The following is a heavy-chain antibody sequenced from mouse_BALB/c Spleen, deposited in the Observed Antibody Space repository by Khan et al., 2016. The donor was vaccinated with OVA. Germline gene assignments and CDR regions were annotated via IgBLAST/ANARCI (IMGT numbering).Heavy chain of an antibody. CDR3: ARSVTITTVVATYFDY. J-gene: IGHJ2*01. CDR1: GYSITSDYA. D-gene: IGHD1-1*01. V-gene: IGHV3-2*02. CDR2: ISYSGRT. Sequence: EVQLQESGPGLVNPSQSLSLTCTVTGYSITSDYAWYWIRQLPGNKLEWMGYISYSGRTSYNPSLKSRISITRDTSTNQAFLQLSYMPTEDTASYVCARSVTITTVVATYFDYWGQGTTLTVSA.